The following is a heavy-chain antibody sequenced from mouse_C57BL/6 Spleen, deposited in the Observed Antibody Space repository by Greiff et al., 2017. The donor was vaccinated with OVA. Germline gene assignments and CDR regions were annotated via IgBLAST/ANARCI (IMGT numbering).Heavy chain of an antibody. CDR1: GYTFTSYW. CDR2: IDPSDSYT. D-gene: IGHD2-4*01. J-gene: IGHJ3*01. V-gene: IGHV1-50*01. Sequence: QVQLQQPGAELVKPGASVKLSCKASGYTFTSYWMQWVKQRPGQGLEWIGEIDPSDSYTNYNQKFKGKATLTVDTSSSTAYMQLSSLTSEDSAVYYCAWRLGAYWGQGTLVTVSA. CDR3: AWRLGAY.